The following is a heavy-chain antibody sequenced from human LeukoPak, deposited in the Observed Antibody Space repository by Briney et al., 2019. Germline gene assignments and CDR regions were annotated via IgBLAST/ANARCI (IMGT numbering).Heavy chain of an antibody. CDR3: ARRRYYDSTGFFD. D-gene: IGHD3-22*01. CDR2: IYYSGRT. V-gene: IGHV4-39*02. CDR1: GGSISSSSYY. Sequence: SETLSLTCTVSGGSISSSSYYWGWIRQPPGKGLEWIGDIYYSGRTYYNLSLRNRVSISLDTSKNRFSLTLTSVTAADTAAYYCARRRYYDSTGFFDWGRGSLVIVSS. J-gene: IGHJ1*01.